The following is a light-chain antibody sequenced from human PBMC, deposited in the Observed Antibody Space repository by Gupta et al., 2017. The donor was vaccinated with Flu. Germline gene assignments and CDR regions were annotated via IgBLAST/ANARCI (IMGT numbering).Light chain of an antibody. J-gene: IGKJ2*03. CDR3: QQSYSTFYS. CDR2: AAS. Sequence: DIQLTQTPSSLSASVGDSVTITCRASQSISSYLNWYQQKPRKAPKLLIYAASSLQSGVPSRFSGSGSRTDFTLTISSLQPEDFATYYCQQSYSTFYSFGQGTKLEIK. CDR1: QSISSY. V-gene: IGKV1-39*01.